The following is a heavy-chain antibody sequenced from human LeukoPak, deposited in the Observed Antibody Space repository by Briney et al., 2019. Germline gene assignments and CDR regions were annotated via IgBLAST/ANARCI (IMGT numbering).Heavy chain of an antibody. CDR1: GFTFTSYA. Sequence: GGSLRLSCAASGFTFTSYAMHWVRQAPGKGLEWVALIRYDGSNKYYTDSVKGRFTISRDNSKNTLYLQMNSLRAEDTAVYYCARDRVGYSGSYYGAFDIWGQGTMVTVSS. CDR3: ARDRVGYSGSYYGAFDI. J-gene: IGHJ3*02. V-gene: IGHV3-30*02. CDR2: IRYDGSNK. D-gene: IGHD1-26*01.